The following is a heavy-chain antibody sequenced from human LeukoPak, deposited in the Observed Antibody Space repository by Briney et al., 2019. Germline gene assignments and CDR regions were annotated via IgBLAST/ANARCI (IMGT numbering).Heavy chain of an antibody. D-gene: IGHD1-26*01. Sequence: PGGSLRLSCAASGFTFSNAWMSWVRQAPGKGLEWVGRIKSKTDGGTTDYAAPVKGRFTISRDDSKNTLYLQMNSLKTEDTAVYYCTTGKWELLGTFDYWGQGTLVTVSS. CDR2: IKSKTDGGTT. J-gene: IGHJ4*02. CDR3: TTGKWELLGTFDY. CDR1: GFTFSNAW. V-gene: IGHV3-15*01.